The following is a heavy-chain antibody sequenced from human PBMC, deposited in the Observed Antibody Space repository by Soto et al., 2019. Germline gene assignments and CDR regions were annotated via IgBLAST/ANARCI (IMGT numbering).Heavy chain of an antibody. CDR2: ISGSGETT. CDR3: AKVKTWTYLDF. J-gene: IGHJ4*02. V-gene: IGHV3-23*01. CDR1: GFTFTNYA. D-gene: IGHD5-12*01. Sequence: GSLRLSCAASGFTFTNYAMTWVRQAPGRGLEWVSSISGSGETTYYADAVEGRFTISRDNSKSTLYLQMNSLRAEDTALYYCAKVKTWTYLDFWGQGTLVTVSS.